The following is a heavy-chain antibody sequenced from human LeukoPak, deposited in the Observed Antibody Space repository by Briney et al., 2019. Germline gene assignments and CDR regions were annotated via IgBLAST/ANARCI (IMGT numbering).Heavy chain of an antibody. CDR1: GFTFSSYA. CDR2: ISYDGSNK. J-gene: IGHJ6*02. Sequence: GGSLRLSCAASGFTFSSYAMHWVRQAPGEGLEWVAVISYDGSNKYYADSVKGRFTISRDNSKNTLYLQMNSLRAEDTAVYYCARVDTAMVSYYYYYGMDVWGQGTTVTVSS. D-gene: IGHD5-18*01. V-gene: IGHV3-30*04. CDR3: ARVDTAMVSYYYYYGMDV.